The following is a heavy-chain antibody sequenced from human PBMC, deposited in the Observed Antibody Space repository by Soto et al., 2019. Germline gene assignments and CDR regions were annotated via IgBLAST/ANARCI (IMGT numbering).Heavy chain of an antibody. V-gene: IGHV1-69*01. CDR2: IIPIFGTA. Sequence: QVQLVQSGAEVKKPGSSVKVSCKASGGTFSSYAISWVRQAPGQGLEWMGGIIPIFGTANYAQKFQGRVTITADESTRTAYMELSSLRSEDTAVYYCGRCSEGSSNPYYFYYYGMDVWGQGTTVTVSS. CDR1: GGTFSSYA. CDR3: GRCSEGSSNPYYFYYYGMDV. J-gene: IGHJ6*02. D-gene: IGHD4-4*01.